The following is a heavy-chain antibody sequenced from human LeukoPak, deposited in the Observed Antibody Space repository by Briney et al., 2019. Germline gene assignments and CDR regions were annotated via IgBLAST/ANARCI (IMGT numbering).Heavy chain of an antibody. J-gene: IGHJ5*02. Sequence: GGSLRLSCAASGLTVSGNYMSWARQAPGKGLEWVSVIYSGGSTYYADSVKGRFTISGDNSKNTLYLQMNSLRAEDTAVYYCAKDLRQLEPGGQRDWFDPWGQGTLVTVSS. CDR1: GLTVSGNY. CDR3: AKDLRQLEPGGQRDWFDP. V-gene: IGHV3-53*01. CDR2: IYSGGST. D-gene: IGHD6-13*01.